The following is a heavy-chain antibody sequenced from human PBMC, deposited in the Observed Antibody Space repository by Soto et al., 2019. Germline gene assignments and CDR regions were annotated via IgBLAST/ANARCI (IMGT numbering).Heavy chain of an antibody. Sequence: QVQLVQSGAEVRKPGSSVKVSCQASGGTFSNSTVTWVRQAPGQGLEWMGRLIPILGLANYAQKFRGRLSMTADKSTTTAYMELRSLRSEDTAIYYFARFKLGDDYWGQGTLVTVSS. J-gene: IGHJ4*02. CDR1: GGTFSNST. CDR3: ARFKLGDDY. D-gene: IGHD5-12*01. CDR2: LIPILGLA. V-gene: IGHV1-69*02.